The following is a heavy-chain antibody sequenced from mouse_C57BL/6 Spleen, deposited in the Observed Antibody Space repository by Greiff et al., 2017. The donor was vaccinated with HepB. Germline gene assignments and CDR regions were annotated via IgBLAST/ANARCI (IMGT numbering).Heavy chain of an antibody. D-gene: IGHD1-1*01. V-gene: IGHV10-1*01. Sequence: EVQLQQSGGGLVQPKGSLKLSCAASGFSFNTYAMNWVRQAPGKGLEWVARIRSTSNNYATYYADSVKDRFTISRDDSESMLYLQMNNLKTEDTATYYCVRQDYGTLYYAMDYWGQGTSVTVSS. CDR1: GFSFNTYA. J-gene: IGHJ4*01. CDR2: IRSTSNNYAT. CDR3: VRQDYGTLYYAMDY.